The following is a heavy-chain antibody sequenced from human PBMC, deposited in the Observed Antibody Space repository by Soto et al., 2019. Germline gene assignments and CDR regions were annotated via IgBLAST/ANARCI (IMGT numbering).Heavy chain of an antibody. J-gene: IGHJ3*02. Sequence: PGGSLRLSCAASGFTFSSYSMNWVRQAPGKGLEWVSSISSSSSYIYYADSVKGRFTISRDNAKNSLYLQMNSLRAEDTAVYYCARVCSGGSCYSSTDDAFDIWGKGKMVTVSS. CDR1: GFTFSSYS. D-gene: IGHD2-15*01. CDR2: ISSSSSYI. V-gene: IGHV3-21*01. CDR3: ARVCSGGSCYSSTDDAFDI.